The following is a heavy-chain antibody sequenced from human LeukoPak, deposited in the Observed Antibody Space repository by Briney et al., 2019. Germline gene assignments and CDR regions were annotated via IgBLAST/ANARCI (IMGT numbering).Heavy chain of an antibody. CDR1: GFIFSSYA. V-gene: IGHV3-23*01. CDR3: AKSRSASRAVNHDAFDI. D-gene: IGHD2-15*01. J-gene: IGHJ3*02. CDR2: ISGSGGST. Sequence: GGSLRLSCAASGFIFSSYAMSWVRQAPGKGLEWVSAISGSGGSTYYADSVKGRFTISRDNSKNSLYLQMNSLRAEDTAVYYCAKSRSASRAVNHDAFDIWGQGTMVTVSS.